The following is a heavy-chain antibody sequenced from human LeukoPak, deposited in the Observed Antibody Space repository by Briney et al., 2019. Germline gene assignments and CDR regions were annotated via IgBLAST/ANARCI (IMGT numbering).Heavy chain of an antibody. CDR3: ARDKAVAGHPFDY. J-gene: IGHJ4*02. Sequence: GGSLRLSCAASRFTFSSYSMNWVRQAPGKGLEWVSSISSSSSYIYYADSVKGRFTISRDNAKNSLYLQMNSLRAEDTAVYYCARDKAVAGHPFDYWGQGTLVTVSS. CDR2: ISSSSSYI. V-gene: IGHV3-21*01. D-gene: IGHD6-19*01. CDR1: RFTFSSYS.